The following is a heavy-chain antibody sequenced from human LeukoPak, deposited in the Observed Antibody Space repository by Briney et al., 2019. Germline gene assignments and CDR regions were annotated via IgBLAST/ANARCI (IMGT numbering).Heavy chain of an antibody. CDR3: ARQATMVRGVIISGSYYYYMDV. CDR2: INHSGST. D-gene: IGHD3-10*01. J-gene: IGHJ6*03. V-gene: IGHV4-34*01. CDR1: GGSFSGYY. Sequence: SETLSLTCAVYGGSFSGYYWSWIRQPPGKGLEWIGEINHSGSTNYNPSLKSRVSISLDTSKNQFSLKLSSVTAADTAVYYCARQATMVRGVIISGSYYYYMDVWGKGTTVTISS.